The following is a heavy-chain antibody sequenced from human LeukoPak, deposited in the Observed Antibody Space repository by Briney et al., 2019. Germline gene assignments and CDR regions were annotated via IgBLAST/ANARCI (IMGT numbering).Heavy chain of an antibody. J-gene: IGHJ4*02. Sequence: SETLSLTCAVYGGTFSGYYWSWIRQPPGKGLEWIGEINHSGSTNYNPSLKSRVNISVDTSKNQFSLKLSSVTAADTAVYYCASSHGGSYLRGGYYFDYWGQGTLVTVSS. CDR3: ASSHGGSYLRGGYYFDY. V-gene: IGHV4-34*01. D-gene: IGHD1-26*01. CDR1: GGTFSGYY. CDR2: INHSGST.